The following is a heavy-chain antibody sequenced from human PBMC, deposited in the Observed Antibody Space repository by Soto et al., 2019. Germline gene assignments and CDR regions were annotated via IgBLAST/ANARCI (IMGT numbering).Heavy chain of an antibody. CDR2: IYHSETT. CDR3: ARAWGGNREIDF. V-gene: IGHV4-30-4*01. D-gene: IGHD3-16*01. J-gene: IGHJ4*02. Sequence: QVQLQESGPGLVRPSQTLSLTCNVSGDSISSDDYYWSWIRQPPGKGLEWIGYIYHSETTYYNPSLKSRVTISLGTSKNQFSLRLSSVTAADTAVYYCARAWGGNREIDFWGQGTLVTVSS. CDR1: GDSISSDDYY.